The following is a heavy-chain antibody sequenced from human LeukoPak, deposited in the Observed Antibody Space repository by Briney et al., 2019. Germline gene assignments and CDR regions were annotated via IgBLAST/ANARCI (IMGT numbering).Heavy chain of an antibody. CDR2: ISTGRTI. CDR3: ARVHYYGMDV. J-gene: IGHJ6*02. V-gene: IGHV3-11*01. CDR1: GFTFYDYY. Sequence: GGSLRLSCAASGFTFYDYYMSWLRQAPGKGLEWVLYISTGRTIYYADSVKGRFTISRENAKTSLYLQMNSLRAEDTAVYYCARVHYYGMDVWGQGTTVTVSS.